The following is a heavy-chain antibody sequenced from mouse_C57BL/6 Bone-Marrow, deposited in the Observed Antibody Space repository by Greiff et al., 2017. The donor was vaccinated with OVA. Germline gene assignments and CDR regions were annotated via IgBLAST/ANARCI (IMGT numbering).Heavy chain of an antibody. CDR2: ISDGGSYT. D-gene: IGHD2-4*01. Sequence: EVQLVESGGGLVKPGGSLKLSCAASGFTFSSYAMSWVRQTPEKRLEWVATISDGGSYTYYPDNVKGRFTISRDNAKNNLYLQMSHLKSEDTAMYDCARVSYDSGGFDVWGTGTTVTVSS. V-gene: IGHV5-4*01. CDR1: GFTFSSYA. J-gene: IGHJ1*03. CDR3: ARVSYDSGGFDV.